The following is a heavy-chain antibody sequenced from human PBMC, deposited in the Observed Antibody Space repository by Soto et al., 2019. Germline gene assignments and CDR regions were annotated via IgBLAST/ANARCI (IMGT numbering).Heavy chain of an antibody. CDR3: AKGLVWGSYRRYYYYYYMDV. CDR2: ISGSGGST. V-gene: IGHV3-23*01. CDR1: GFTFSSYA. Sequence: GGSLRLSCAASGFTFSSYAMSWVRQAPGKGLEWVSAISGSGGSTYYADSVKGRFTISRDNSKNTLYLQMNSLRAEDTAVYYCAKGLVWGSYRRYYYYYYMDVWGKGTTVTVSS. J-gene: IGHJ6*03. D-gene: IGHD3-16*02.